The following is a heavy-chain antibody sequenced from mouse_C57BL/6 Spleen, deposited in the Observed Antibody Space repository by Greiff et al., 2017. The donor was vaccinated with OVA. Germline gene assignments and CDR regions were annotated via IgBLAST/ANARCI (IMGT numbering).Heavy chain of an antibody. Sequence: EVQLQQSGPELVKPGASVKISCKASGYTFTDYYMNWVKQSHGKSLEWIGDINPNNGGTSYNQKFKGKATLTVDKSSSTAYMDLRSLTSEDSAVYYCARKGNPYQYYFDYWGQGTTLTVSS. CDR1: GYTFTDYY. CDR3: ARKGNPYQYYFDY. V-gene: IGHV1-26*01. CDR2: INPNNGGT. D-gene: IGHD5-1*01. J-gene: IGHJ2*01.